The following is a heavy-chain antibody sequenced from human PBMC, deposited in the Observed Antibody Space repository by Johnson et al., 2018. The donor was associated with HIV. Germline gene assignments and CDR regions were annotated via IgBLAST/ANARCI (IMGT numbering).Heavy chain of an antibody. V-gene: IGHV3-30*04. J-gene: IGHJ3*02. D-gene: IGHD1-26*01. CDR1: GFTFSSYA. Sequence: VQLVESGGGLVQPGGSLRLSCAASGFTFSSYAMHWVRQAPGKGLEWVAVISYDGSNKYYADSVKGRFTISRDNAKNSLHLQMNGLRAEDTAVYYGARDRVHGGSDYSGAFEIWGQGTMVTVAS. CDR2: ISYDGSNK. CDR3: ARDRVHGGSDYSGAFEI.